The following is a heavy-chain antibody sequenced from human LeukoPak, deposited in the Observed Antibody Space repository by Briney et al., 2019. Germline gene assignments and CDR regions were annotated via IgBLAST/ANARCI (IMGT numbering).Heavy chain of an antibody. CDR3: ARDREVYDSSGVDY. J-gene: IGHJ4*02. D-gene: IGHD3-22*01. Sequence: ASVKVSCKASGYTFTSYGISWVRQAPGQGLEWMGIINPSGGSTSYAQKFQGRVTMTRDTSTSTVYMELSSLRSEDTAVYYCARDREVYDSSGVDYWGQGTLVTVSS. V-gene: IGHV1-46*01. CDR2: INPSGGST. CDR1: GYTFTSYG.